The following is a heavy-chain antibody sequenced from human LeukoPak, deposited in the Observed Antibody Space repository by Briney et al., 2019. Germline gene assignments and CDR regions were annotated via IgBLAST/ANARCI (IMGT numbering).Heavy chain of an antibody. V-gene: IGHV4-61*02. CDR3: PRLGRFGALFPYYYHMDV. D-gene: IGHD1-26*01. CDR2: VYSSGST. CDR1: GGSISSGSHY. J-gene: IGHJ6*03. Sequence: PSQTLSLTCTVSGGSISSGSHYWTWIRQPAGKGLEYIGRVYSSGSTDSNPSLRSRLTMSVDTSKNQLSLKLTSGTAADTAVHYCPRLGRFGALFPYYYHMDVWGKGPTVTVPS.